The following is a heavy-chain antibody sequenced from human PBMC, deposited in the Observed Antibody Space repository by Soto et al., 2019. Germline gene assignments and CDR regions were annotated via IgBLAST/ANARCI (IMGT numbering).Heavy chain of an antibody. CDR3: AKTASAGTKSLYYYYGMDV. D-gene: IGHD6-13*01. V-gene: IGHV1-69*13. J-gene: IGHJ6*02. CDR1: GGTFSNYG. Sequence: GASVKVSCKASGGTFSNYGIVWVRQAPGQGLEWMGGIIPMFGTADYGQKFQGRVTITADESTSTAYMELRSLISEDTAVYYCAKTASAGTKSLYYYYGMDVWGQGTTVTVYS. CDR2: IIPMFGTA.